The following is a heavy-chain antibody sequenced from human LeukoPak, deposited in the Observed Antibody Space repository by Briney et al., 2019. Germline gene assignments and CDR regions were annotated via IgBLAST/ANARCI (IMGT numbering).Heavy chain of an antibody. CDR3: AKDGDSSGWPEYFDY. CDR2: ISYDGSNK. Sequence: GGSLRLSCAASGFTFSDYGMHWVRQAPGKGLEWVAVISYDGSNKYYADSVKGRFTISRDNSKNTLYLQMNSLRAEDTAVYYCAKDGDSSGWPEYFDYWGQGTLVTVSS. V-gene: IGHV3-30*18. CDR1: GFTFSDYG. D-gene: IGHD6-19*01. J-gene: IGHJ4*02.